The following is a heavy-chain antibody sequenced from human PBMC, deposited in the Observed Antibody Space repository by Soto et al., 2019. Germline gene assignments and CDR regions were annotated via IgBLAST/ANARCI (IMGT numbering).Heavy chain of an antibody. Sequence: EASVKVSCKASGYTFTSYYMHWVRQAPGQGLEWMGIINPSGGSTSYAQKFQGRVTMTRDTSTSTVYMELSSLRSEDTAVYYCARDPPTYYYDSSESRMDVWGQGTTVTVSS. CDR3: ARDPPTYYYDSSESRMDV. CDR2: INPSGGST. V-gene: IGHV1-46*01. D-gene: IGHD3-22*01. J-gene: IGHJ6*02. CDR1: GYTFTSYY.